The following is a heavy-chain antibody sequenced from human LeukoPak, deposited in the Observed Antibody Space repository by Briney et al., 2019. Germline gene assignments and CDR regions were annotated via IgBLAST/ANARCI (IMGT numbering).Heavy chain of an antibody. CDR3: ARDPTPDAFDI. Sequence: ASVKVSCKASGGTSSSYAISWVRQAPGQGLEWMGGIIPIFGTANYAQKFQGRVTITADESTSTAYMELSSLRSEDTAVYYCARDPTPDAFDIWGQGTMVTVSS. CDR1: GGTSSSYA. CDR2: IIPIFGTA. V-gene: IGHV1-69*01. J-gene: IGHJ3*02.